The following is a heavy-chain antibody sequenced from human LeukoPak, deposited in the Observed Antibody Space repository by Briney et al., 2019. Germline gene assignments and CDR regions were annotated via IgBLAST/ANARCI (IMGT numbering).Heavy chain of an antibody. V-gene: IGHV4-31*03. CDR2: IYYSGST. D-gene: IGHD3-22*01. J-gene: IGHJ4*02. CDR1: GGSISSGGYY. Sequence: KPSGTLSLTCTVSGGSISSGGYYWSWIRQHPGKGLEWIGYIYYSGSTYYNPSLKSRVTISVDTSKNQFSLKLSSVTAADTAVYYCARGASGYYSTGFDYWGQGTLVTVSS. CDR3: ARGASGYYSTGFDY.